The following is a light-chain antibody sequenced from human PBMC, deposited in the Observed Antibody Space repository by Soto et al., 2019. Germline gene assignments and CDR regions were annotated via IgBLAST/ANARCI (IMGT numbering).Light chain of an antibody. CDR1: QSISTY. V-gene: IGKV1-39*01. J-gene: IGKJ1*01. Sequence: IQMTHSPSSLSASVGDRVTISCRASQSISTYLNWYQQKPGTAPRLLIYRASTVKTGVPPRFSGSGSGRDFTLTISSLRPDDIATYYCQKYDSAPTFGPGTKVDIK. CDR2: RAS. CDR3: QKYDSAPT.